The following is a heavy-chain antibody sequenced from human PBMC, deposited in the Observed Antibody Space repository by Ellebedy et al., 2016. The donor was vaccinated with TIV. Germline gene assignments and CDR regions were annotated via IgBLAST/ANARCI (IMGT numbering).Heavy chain of an antibody. CDR2: ISRSGDST. V-gene: IGHV3-23*01. CDR1: GFTFSSHA. CDR3: ADYGTKPGGSDY. J-gene: IGHJ4*02. Sequence: GESLKISCAASGFTFSSHAMSWVRQAPGKGLEWVSTISRSGDSTYYADSVKGRFTISGDNSKNTLYLQMNSLKAEDTAVYYCADYGTKPGGSDYWGQGTLVTVSS. D-gene: IGHD4-17*01.